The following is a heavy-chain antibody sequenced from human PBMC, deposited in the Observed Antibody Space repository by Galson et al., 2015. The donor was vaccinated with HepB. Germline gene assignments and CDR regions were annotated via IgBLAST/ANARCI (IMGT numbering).Heavy chain of an antibody. CDR2: INPNSGGT. CDR1: GYTFTGHH. D-gene: IGHD3-22*01. V-gene: IGHV1-2*04. Sequence: SVKVSCKASGYTFTGHHMHWVRQAPGQGLEWMGWINPNSGGTNYAQKFQGWVTMTRDTSISTAYMELSRLRSDDTAVYYCARGAWSYYDSSGCYPNFDYWGQGTLVTVSS. J-gene: IGHJ4*02. CDR3: ARGAWSYYDSSGCYPNFDY.